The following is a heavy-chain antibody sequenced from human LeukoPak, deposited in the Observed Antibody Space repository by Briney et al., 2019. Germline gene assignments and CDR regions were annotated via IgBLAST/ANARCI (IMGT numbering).Heavy chain of an antibody. V-gene: IGHV3-23*01. CDR3: AKSGESNYYDSSGYFY. J-gene: IGHJ4*02. CDR1: GFTFSSYA. Sequence: GGSLRLSCAASGFTFSSYAMSWVRQAPGKGLEWVSAISGSGGSTYYADSVKGRFTISRDNSKNTLYLQMNGLRAEDTAVYYCAKSGESNYYDSSGYFYWGQGTLVTVSS. D-gene: IGHD3-22*01. CDR2: ISGSGGST.